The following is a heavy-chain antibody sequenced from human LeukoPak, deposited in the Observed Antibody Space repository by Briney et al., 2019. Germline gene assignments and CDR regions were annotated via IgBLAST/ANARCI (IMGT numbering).Heavy chain of an antibody. Sequence: SETLSLTCAVYGGPFSGYYWSWIRQPPGKGLEWIGEINHSGSTNYNPSLKSRVTISVDTSKNQFSLKLSSVTAADAAVYYCARGPPSPRVAATSGYFQHWGQGTLVTVSS. D-gene: IGHD2-15*01. CDR3: ARGPPSPRVAATSGYFQH. V-gene: IGHV4-34*01. CDR2: INHSGST. J-gene: IGHJ1*01. CDR1: GGPFSGYY.